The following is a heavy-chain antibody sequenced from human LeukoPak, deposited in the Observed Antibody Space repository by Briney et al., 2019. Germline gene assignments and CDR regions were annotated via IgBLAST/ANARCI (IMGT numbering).Heavy chain of an antibody. D-gene: IGHD5-12*01. CDR2: IYHSGST. J-gene: IGHJ4*02. CDR3: ANGYSGYDSLSRERYFDY. CDR1: GGSFSGYY. Sequence: SETLSLTCAVYGGSFSGYYWSWIRQPPGKGLEWIGSIYHSGSTYYNPSLKSRVTISVDTSKNQFSLKLSSVTAADTAVYYCANGYSGYDSLSRERYFDYWGQGTLVTVSS. V-gene: IGHV4-34*01.